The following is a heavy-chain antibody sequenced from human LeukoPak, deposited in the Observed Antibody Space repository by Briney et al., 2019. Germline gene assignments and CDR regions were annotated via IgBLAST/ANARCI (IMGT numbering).Heavy chain of an antibody. D-gene: IGHD3-10*01. CDR1: GGSFSGYY. CDR3: ARDPGLLWFGELLPSNFDY. CDR2: IYYSGST. J-gene: IGHJ4*02. V-gene: IGHV4-59*01. Sequence: SETLSLTCAVYGGSFSGYYWSWIRQSPGKGLEWIGYIYYSGSTNYNPSLKSRVTISVDTSKNQFSLKLSSVTAADTAVYYCARDPGLLWFGELLPSNFDYWGQGTLVTVSS.